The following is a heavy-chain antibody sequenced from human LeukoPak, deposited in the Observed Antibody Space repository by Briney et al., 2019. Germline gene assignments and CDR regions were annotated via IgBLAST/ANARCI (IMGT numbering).Heavy chain of an antibody. CDR3: AELGITMIGGV. CDR2: ISSSGSTI. V-gene: IGHV3-48*03. D-gene: IGHD3-10*02. J-gene: IGHJ6*04. Sequence: GGSLRRSCAASGFTCSSYEMNWVRQAPGKGLEWVSYISSSGSTIYYADSVKGRFTISRDNAKNSLYLQMNSLRAEDTAVYYCAELGITMIGGVWGKETTVTISS. CDR1: GFTCSSYE.